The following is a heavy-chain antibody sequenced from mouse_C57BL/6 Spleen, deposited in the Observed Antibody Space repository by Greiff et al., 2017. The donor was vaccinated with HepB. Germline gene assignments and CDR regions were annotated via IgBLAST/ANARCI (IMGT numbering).Heavy chain of an antibody. CDR2: ISSGSSTI. Sequence: VMLVESGGGLVKPGGSLKLSCAASGFTFSDYGMHWVRQAPEKGLEWVAYISSGSSTIYYADTVKGRFPISRDNAKNTLFLQMTSLRSEDTAMYYCARSYYGLYYFDYWGQGTTLTVSS. D-gene: IGHD1-1*01. CDR3: ARSYYGLYYFDY. CDR1: GFTFSDYG. J-gene: IGHJ2*01. V-gene: IGHV5-17*01.